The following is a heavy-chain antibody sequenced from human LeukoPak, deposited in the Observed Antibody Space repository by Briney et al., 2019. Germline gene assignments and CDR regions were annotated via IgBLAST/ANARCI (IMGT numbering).Heavy chain of an antibody. CDR2: ISSSSSAI. Sequence: GGSLRLSCAASGFTFSDYIMNWVRQAPGKGLEWVSYISSSSSAIYYADSVKGRFTISRENAKNSLYLQMNSLRAGDTAVYYCARGSLSMVRGPPYDAFDIWGQGTMVTVSS. CDR3: ARGSLSMVRGPPYDAFDI. D-gene: IGHD3-10*01. V-gene: IGHV3-48*01. J-gene: IGHJ3*02. CDR1: GFTFSDYI.